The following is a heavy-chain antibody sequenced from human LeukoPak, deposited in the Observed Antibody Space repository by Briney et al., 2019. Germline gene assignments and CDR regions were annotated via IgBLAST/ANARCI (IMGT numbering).Heavy chain of an antibody. Sequence: GGSLRLSCAASGFTFDESAMHWVRQVPGKGLEWVSGISWNSDYIAYADSVKGRFTISRDNAKNSLYLQMNGLRAEDTALYYCAKSPGGYLPAAFDFDHRGQGTLVSVSS. V-gene: IGHV3-9*01. CDR3: AKSPGGYLPAAFDFDH. CDR1: GFTFDESA. J-gene: IGHJ4*02. D-gene: IGHD2-2*01. CDR2: ISWNSDYI.